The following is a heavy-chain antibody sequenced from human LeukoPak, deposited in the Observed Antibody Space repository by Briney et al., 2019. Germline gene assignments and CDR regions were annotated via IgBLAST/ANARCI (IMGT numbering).Heavy chain of an antibody. CDR2: ISSSSYI. CDR3: ARGYGRVAAATTSPGY. V-gene: IGHV3-21*01. J-gene: IGHJ4*02. D-gene: IGHD6-13*01. CDR1: GFTFSSYS. Sequence: PGGSLRLSCAASGFTFSSYSMNWVRQAPGKGLEWVSSISSSSYIYYADSVKGRFTISRDNAKNSLYLQMNSLRAEDTAVYYCARGYGRVAAATTSPGYWGQGTLVTVSS.